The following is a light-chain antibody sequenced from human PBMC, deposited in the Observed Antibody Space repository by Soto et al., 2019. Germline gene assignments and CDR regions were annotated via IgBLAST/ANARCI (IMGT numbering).Light chain of an antibody. J-gene: IGLJ2*01. V-gene: IGLV2-8*01. CDR2: EVS. CDR1: SSDVGGYNY. Sequence: QSALTQPPSASGSPGQSVTISCTGTSSDVGGYNYVSWYQQHPGKAPKLIIYEVSKRPSGVPDRFSGSKSGNTASPTGSGHQAEDEDEFYCGSYAGSNNLLFGGGTKLTVL. CDR3: GSYAGSNNLL.